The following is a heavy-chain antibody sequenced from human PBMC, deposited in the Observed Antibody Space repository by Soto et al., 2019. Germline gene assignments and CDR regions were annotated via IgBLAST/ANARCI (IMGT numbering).Heavy chain of an antibody. CDR1: GFTFSSYG. V-gene: IGHV3-33*01. J-gene: IGHJ6*02. CDR3: AREYSSSWYFEVTWCYYGMDV. CDR2: IWYDGSNK. Sequence: QVQLVESGGGVVQPGRSLRLSCAASGFTFSSYGMHWVRQAPGKGLEWVAVIWYDGSNKYYADSVKGRFTISRDNSKNTLYLQMNSLRAEDTAVYYCAREYSSSWYFEVTWCYYGMDVWGQGTTVTVSS. D-gene: IGHD6-13*01.